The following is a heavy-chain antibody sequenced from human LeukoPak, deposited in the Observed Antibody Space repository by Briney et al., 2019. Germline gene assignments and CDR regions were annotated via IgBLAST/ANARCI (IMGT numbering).Heavy chain of an antibody. J-gene: IGHJ4*02. D-gene: IGHD3-3*01. CDR2: IYYSGST. CDR1: GGSISSGGYY. V-gene: IGHV4-31*03. CDR3: ARGRSTYDFWSGYRYYFDY. Sequence: SETLSLTCTVSGGSISSGGYYWSWIRQHPGTGLEWIGYIYYSGSTYYNPSLKSRVTISVDTSKNQFSLKLSSVTAADTAVYYCARGRSTYDFWSGYRYYFDYWGQGTLVTVSS.